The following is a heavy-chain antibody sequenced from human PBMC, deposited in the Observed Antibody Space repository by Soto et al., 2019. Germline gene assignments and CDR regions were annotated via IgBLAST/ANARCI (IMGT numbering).Heavy chain of an antibody. V-gene: IGHV3-30-3*01. D-gene: IGHD3-10*01. J-gene: IGHJ3*02. Sequence: QVQLVESGGGVVQPGRSLRLSCAASGFTFSSYAMHWVRQAPGKGLEWVAVISYDGSKKYYADSVKGRFTISRDNSKNTLYLQINSLRAEDTAVYYCARDGSDYGSETRGDAFDIWGQGTMVTVSS. CDR1: GFTFSSYA. CDR3: ARDGSDYGSETRGDAFDI. CDR2: ISYDGSKK.